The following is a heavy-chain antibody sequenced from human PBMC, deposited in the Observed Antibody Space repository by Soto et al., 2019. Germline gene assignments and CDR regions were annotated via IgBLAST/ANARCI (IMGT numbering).Heavy chain of an antibody. CDR2: ISGTGDRT. V-gene: IGHV3-23*01. CDR3: AKASTYDVWGDYRYYFEY. J-gene: IGHJ4*02. D-gene: IGHD3-16*02. CDR1: GFTFNSHA. Sequence: PGGSLRLSCAASGFTFNSHAMGWVRQAPGKGLYWVASISGTGDRTQYADSVKGRFTISRDNSKDTLYLQMNSLSAEDTAVYYCAKASTYDVWGDYRYYFEYWGQGNLVTVSS.